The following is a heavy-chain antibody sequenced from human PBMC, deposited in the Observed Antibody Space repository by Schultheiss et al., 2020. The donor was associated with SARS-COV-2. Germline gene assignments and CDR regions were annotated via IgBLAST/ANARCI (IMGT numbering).Heavy chain of an antibody. Sequence: ASVKVSCKASGYNFTGYYMHWVRQAPGEGLEWMGWINPNSGGTNYAQKFQGRVTMTRDTSISTAYMELSSLRSEDTAVYYCARNRRIKVEVVATNWFDPWGQGTLVTVSS. CDR2: INPNSGGT. CDR1: GYNFTGYY. CDR3: ARNRRIKVEVVATNWFDP. D-gene: IGHD2-15*01. J-gene: IGHJ5*02. V-gene: IGHV1-2*02.